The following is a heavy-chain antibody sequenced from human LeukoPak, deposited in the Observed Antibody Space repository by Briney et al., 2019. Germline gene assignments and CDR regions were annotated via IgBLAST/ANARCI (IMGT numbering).Heavy chain of an antibody. CDR2: IKQDGSEK. V-gene: IGHV3-7*01. J-gene: IGHJ5*02. Sequence: GGSLRLSCAASGFTFSSYWMSWVRQAPGKGLEWVANIKQDGSEKYYVDSVKGRFTISRDNAKNSLYLQMNSLRAEDTAVYYCARDRRYCSGGSCYSGGWFDPWGQGPLVTVSS. D-gene: IGHD2-15*01. CDR1: GFTFSSYW. CDR3: ARDRRYCSGGSCYSGGWFDP.